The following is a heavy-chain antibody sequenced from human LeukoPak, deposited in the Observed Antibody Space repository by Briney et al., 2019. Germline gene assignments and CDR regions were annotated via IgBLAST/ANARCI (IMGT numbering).Heavy chain of an antibody. D-gene: IGHD1-26*01. J-gene: IGHJ4*02. CDR2: ISYDGSNK. CDR1: GFTFSSYA. V-gene: IGHV3-30-3*01. CDR3: ARARDSGSFYFDY. Sequence: GVLRLSCAASGFTFSSYAMHWVRQAPGKGLEWAAVISYDGSNKYYADSVKGRFTISRDNSKNTLYLQMNSLRAEDTAVYYCARARDSGSFYFDYWGQGTLVTVSS.